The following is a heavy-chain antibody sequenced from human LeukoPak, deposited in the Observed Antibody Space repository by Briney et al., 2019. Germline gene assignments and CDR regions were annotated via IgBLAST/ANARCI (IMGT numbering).Heavy chain of an antibody. V-gene: IGHV4-38-2*01. J-gene: IGHJ4*02. CDR2: VYRDGGT. Sequence: SETLSLTCAVDGYSISSGYYWGWIRQPPGKGREWIGSVYRDGGTYYNSSLKSRVILSVDTSKNQFALKMTSVTAADTAVYYCARIWRGVISPINYWGQGTLVVVSS. CDR1: GYSISSGYY. D-gene: IGHD3-10*01. CDR3: ARIWRGVISPINY.